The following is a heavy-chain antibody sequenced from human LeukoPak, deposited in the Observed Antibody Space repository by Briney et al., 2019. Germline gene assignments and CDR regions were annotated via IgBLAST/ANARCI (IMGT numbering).Heavy chain of an antibody. CDR3: ATSGVYYDILTGYYSRGWYFDL. V-gene: IGHV4-31*03. Sequence: SQTLSLTCTVSGGSISSGGYYWRWIRQHPGKGLEWIRYIYYSGSTYYNPSLKSRVTISVDTSKNQFSLKLSSVTAADTAVYYCATSGVYYDILTGYYSRGWYFDLWGRGTLVTVSS. CDR2: IYYSGST. D-gene: IGHD3-9*01. J-gene: IGHJ2*01. CDR1: GGSISSGGYY.